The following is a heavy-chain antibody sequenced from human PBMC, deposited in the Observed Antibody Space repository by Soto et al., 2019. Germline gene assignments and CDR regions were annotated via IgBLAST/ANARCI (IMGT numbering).Heavy chain of an antibody. CDR1: GFTFSSYS. J-gene: IGHJ6*02. V-gene: IGHV3-48*02. Sequence: HPGGSLRLSCAASGFTFSSYSMNWVRQAPGKGLEWVSYISSSSSTIYYADSVKGRFTISRDNAKNSLYLQMNSLRDEDTAVYYCARDGYCSGGSCYSGEVNYYYGMDVWGQGTTVTVSS. CDR2: ISSSSSTI. CDR3: ARDGYCSGGSCYSGEVNYYYGMDV. D-gene: IGHD2-15*01.